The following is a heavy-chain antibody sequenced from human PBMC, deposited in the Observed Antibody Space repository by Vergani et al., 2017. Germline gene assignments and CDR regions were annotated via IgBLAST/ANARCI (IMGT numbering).Heavy chain of an antibody. J-gene: IGHJ4*02. V-gene: IGHV3-23*04. CDR2: ISSSDSRT. CDR3: AKDLSVVESADDF. D-gene: IGHD2-2*01. Sequence: VQLVESGGGLVKPGGSLRLSCAASGFNFRSYHMSWVRQAPGKGLEWVSSISSSDSRTYYADSVRGRVTISRDNSKNTVYLQMDDLRAEDTAVYYCAKDLSVVESADDFRGQGTLVTVSS. CDR1: GFNFRSYH.